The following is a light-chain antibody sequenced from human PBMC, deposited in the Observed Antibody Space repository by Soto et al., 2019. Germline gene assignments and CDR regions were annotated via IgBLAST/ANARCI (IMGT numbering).Light chain of an antibody. Sequence: EIVLTQSPATLSLSPGDGATLSCRASQSVGSLLAWYQQKPGQAPRLVIYYASNRATGIPSRFSGSGSCTDFTRTIRSLEREDFAVYYCQHRSHLPITFGQGTLLQIK. CDR3: QHRSHLPIT. CDR2: YAS. CDR1: QSVGSL. V-gene: IGKV3-11*01. J-gene: IGKJ5*01.